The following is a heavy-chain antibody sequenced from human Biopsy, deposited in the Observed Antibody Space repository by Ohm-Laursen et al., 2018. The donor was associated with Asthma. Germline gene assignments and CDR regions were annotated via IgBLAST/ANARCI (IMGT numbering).Heavy chain of an antibody. D-gene: IGHD3-16*02. CDR3: ARDLHPTNHLGELSEGFDY. CDR2: ISYDGSNK. Sequence: SLRLSCAASGFTFSSYAMHWVRQAPGKGLECVAVISYDGSNKYYADSVKGRFTISRDNSKNTLYLQMNSLRAEDTAVYYCARDLHPTNHLGELSEGFDYWGQGTLVTVSS. V-gene: IGHV3-30-3*01. J-gene: IGHJ4*02. CDR1: GFTFSSYA.